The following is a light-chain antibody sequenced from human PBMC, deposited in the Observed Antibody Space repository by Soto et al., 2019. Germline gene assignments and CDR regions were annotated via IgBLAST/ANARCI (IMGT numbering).Light chain of an antibody. Sequence: QSALTQPASVSGSPGQSIAISCTGTSSDVVTYKYVSWYQQHPGKAPKLMIYEVSIRPSGVSDRFSGSKSGNTASLTISGLRPEDEAYYYCCSYAGSPTRVVFGGGTKLTVL. CDR3: CSYAGSPTRVV. J-gene: IGLJ2*01. V-gene: IGLV2-14*01. CDR1: SSDVVTYKY. CDR2: EVS.